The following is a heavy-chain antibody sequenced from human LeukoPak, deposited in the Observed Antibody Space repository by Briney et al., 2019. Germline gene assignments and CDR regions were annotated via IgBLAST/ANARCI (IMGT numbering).Heavy chain of an antibody. CDR1: GGSISSYY. V-gene: IGHV4-59*08. Sequence: PSETLSLTCTVSGGSISSYYWSWIRQPPGKGLEWIGYIYYSGSTNYNPSLKSRVTISLDTSKSQFSLKLSSVTAADTAVYYCARLESSYGRYDFDYWGQGTLVTVSS. CDR2: IYYSGST. J-gene: IGHJ4*02. D-gene: IGHD6-19*01. CDR3: ARLESSYGRYDFDY.